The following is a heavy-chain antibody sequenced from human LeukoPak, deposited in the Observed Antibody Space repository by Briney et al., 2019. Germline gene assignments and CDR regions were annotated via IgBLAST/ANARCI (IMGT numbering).Heavy chain of an antibody. CDR3: AAPTFSGYDLGY. Sequence: GGSLRLSCAASGFTFSSYSMNWVRQAPGKGLEWVSSISSSSSYIYYADSVKGRFTISRDNAKKLLYLQMNSLRAEDTAVYYCAAPTFSGYDLGYWGQGTLVTVSS. J-gene: IGHJ4*02. CDR1: GFTFSSYS. CDR2: ISSSSSYI. V-gene: IGHV3-21*01. D-gene: IGHD5-12*01.